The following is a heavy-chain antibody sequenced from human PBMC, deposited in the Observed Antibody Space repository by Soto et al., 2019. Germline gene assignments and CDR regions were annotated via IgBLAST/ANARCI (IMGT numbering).Heavy chain of an antibody. D-gene: IGHD1-20*01. Sequence: AASVKVSCKASGYTFTNFGVTWVRRAPGQGLEWMGWISAYTDTPNYAQKFQGRVTMTIDTSTSTAYMDLRSLTSDDTAVYYCARVITGVEAWFDPWGQRTLVTVSS. CDR2: ISAYTDTP. J-gene: IGHJ5*02. V-gene: IGHV1-18*01. CDR1: GYTFTNFG. CDR3: ARVITGVEAWFDP.